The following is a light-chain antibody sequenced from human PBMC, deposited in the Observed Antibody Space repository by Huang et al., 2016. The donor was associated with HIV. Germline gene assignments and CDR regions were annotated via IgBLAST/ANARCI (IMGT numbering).Light chain of an antibody. Sequence: DIVMTQSPDSLAVSLGEGASINCTSSQSVLSSSNGKNYLAWFQQKPGQPPYLLFYGASTRASGVPDRFSGRLSGTDFTLTIGRLQAEDVAVYYCQQYYDTPWTFGQGTKVEIK. CDR1: QSVLSSSNGKNY. CDR2: GAS. V-gene: IGKV4-1*01. J-gene: IGKJ1*01. CDR3: QQYYDTPWT.